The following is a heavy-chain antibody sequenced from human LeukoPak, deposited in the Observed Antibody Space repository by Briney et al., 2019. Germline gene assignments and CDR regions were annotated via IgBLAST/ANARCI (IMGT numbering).Heavy chain of an antibody. V-gene: IGHV1-69*04. CDR3: ARAAAGIIRGKNWFDP. CDR1: GGTFSSYA. Sequence: ASVKVSCKASGGTFSSYAISWVRQAPGQGLEWMGRIIPILAIANYAQKFQGRVTITADKSTSTAYMELSSLRSEDTAVYYCARAAAGIIRGKNWFDPWGQGTLVTVSS. J-gene: IGHJ5*02. CDR2: IIPILAIA. D-gene: IGHD6-13*01.